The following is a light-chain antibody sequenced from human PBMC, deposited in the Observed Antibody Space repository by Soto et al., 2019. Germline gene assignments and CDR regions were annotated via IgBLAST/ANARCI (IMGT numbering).Light chain of an antibody. CDR2: GAS. CDR1: QSISDT. J-gene: IGKJ1*01. V-gene: IGKV3-15*01. CDR3: QQYNTWPRT. Sequence: EIVMTQSPVTLSVSPGGRATLSCRASQSISDTLAWYQQKPGQAPRLLIHGASTRAPGFPARFSGSGSGTEFTLTISSLQSEDIAVYYCQQYNTWPRTFGQGTKVDIK.